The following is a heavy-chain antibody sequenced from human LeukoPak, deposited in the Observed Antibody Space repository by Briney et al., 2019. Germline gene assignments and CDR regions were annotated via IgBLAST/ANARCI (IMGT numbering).Heavy chain of an antibody. CDR2: INPNSGGT. Sequence: ASVKVSCKASGYTFTGYYMHWVRQAPGQGLEWMGWINPNSGGTNYAQKFQGRVTMTRDTSISTAYMELSRLRSDDTAVYYCARHHLELTTGTKFFWFDPWGQGTLVTVSS. CDR3: ARHHLELTTGTKFFWFDP. J-gene: IGHJ5*02. D-gene: IGHD1-1*01. V-gene: IGHV1-2*02. CDR1: GYTFTGYY.